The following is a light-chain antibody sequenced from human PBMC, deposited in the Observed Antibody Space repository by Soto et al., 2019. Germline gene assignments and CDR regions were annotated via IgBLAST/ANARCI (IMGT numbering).Light chain of an antibody. CDR1: QGIRND. Sequence: AIQMTQSPSSLSASVGERVTITCRASQGIRNDLGWYQQKPGKAPNLLIYAASSLQSGVPSRFSGSGSGTDFTLTISSLQPEDFATYYCLQDYNYPRTFGQGTKVEIK. J-gene: IGKJ1*01. CDR3: LQDYNYPRT. CDR2: AAS. V-gene: IGKV1-6*01.